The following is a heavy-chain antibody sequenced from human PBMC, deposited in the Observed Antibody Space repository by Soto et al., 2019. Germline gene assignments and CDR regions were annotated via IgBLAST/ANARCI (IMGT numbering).Heavy chain of an antibody. CDR2: ISYDGSNK. V-gene: IGHV3-30*18. Sequence: QVQLVESGGGVVQPGRSLRLSCAASGFTFSSYGMHWVRQAPGKGLEWVAVISYDGSNKYYADSVKGRFTISRDNSKNTLYLQMNSLRAEDTAVYYCAKSATHWYYYYYMDVWGKGTTVTVSS. J-gene: IGHJ6*03. CDR3: AKSATHWYYYYYMDV. CDR1: GFTFSSYG.